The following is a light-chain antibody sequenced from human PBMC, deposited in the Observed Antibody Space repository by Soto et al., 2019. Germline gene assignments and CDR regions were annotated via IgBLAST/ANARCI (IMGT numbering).Light chain of an antibody. J-gene: IGLJ1*01. CDR3: GSWDSSLSAYV. Sequence: QSSLTQPPSGSAAPGQKVTLSCSGSSSNIGGNSVSWYQQLPGTAPKLLIYDDNKRPSGIPDRFPGSKSGTSATLGITGFQTGDEADYYCGSWDSSLSAYVFGTGTKVTVL. V-gene: IGLV1-51*01. CDR1: SSNIGGNS. CDR2: DDN.